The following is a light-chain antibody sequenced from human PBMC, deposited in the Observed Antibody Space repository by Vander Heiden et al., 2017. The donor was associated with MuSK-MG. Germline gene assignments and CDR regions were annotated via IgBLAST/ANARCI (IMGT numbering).Light chain of an antibody. Sequence: QSVLTQPPSVSGAPGQRVTISCTGSSSNIGAGYDVHWYQQLPGTAPKLLIYGTSNRPSGVPDRFSGSKSGTSASLAITGLQAEDEADYYCQSYDSSLSGSVFGGGTKLT. J-gene: IGLJ2*01. CDR1: SSNIGAGYD. CDR3: QSYDSSLSGSV. V-gene: IGLV1-40*01. CDR2: GTS.